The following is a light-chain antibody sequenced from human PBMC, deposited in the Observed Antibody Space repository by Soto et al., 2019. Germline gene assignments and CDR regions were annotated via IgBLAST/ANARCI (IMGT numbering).Light chain of an antibody. V-gene: IGLV2-14*01. Sequence: QSALTQPASVSGSPGQSITMSCTGTSSDVGGYNYVSWYQQHPGKAPKLMIYEVSNRPSGVSNRFSGSKSGNTASLTISGLQAEDEADYYCSSYTTSSTQVFGTGTKGTVL. CDR2: EVS. CDR1: SSDVGGYNY. CDR3: SSYTTSSTQV. J-gene: IGLJ1*01.